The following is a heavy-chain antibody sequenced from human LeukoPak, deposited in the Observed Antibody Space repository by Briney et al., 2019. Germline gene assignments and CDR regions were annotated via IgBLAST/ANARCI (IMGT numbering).Heavy chain of an antibody. J-gene: IGHJ5*02. CDR2: IYYSGST. CDR1: GGSISSYY. V-gene: IGHV4-59*01. CDR3: ARGEGFHWFDP. D-gene: IGHD1-26*01. Sequence: SETLSLTCTVSGGSISSYYWSWIRQPPGKGLEWIGYIYYSGSTNYNPSLKSRVTISVDTSKNQFSLKLSSVTAADTAVYYCARGEGFHWFDPWGQGTLVTVSS.